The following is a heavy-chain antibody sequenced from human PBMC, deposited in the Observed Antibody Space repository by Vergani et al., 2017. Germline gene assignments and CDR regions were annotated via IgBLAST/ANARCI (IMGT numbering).Heavy chain of an antibody. D-gene: IGHD3-22*01. CDR3: ATVLXYDSSGSEYNWFDP. CDR1: GGSISNSSYY. CDR2: IYYSGST. V-gene: IGHV4-39*01. Sequence: QLQLQESCPGLVKPSETLALTCTVSGGSISNSSYYLGWIRQPPGKGLDWIERIYYSGSTYYNPSLKSRVTISVDTAKNQFSLKLSPVTAADTAVYYCATVLXYDSSGSEYNWFDPWGQGTLVTVSS. J-gene: IGHJ5*02.